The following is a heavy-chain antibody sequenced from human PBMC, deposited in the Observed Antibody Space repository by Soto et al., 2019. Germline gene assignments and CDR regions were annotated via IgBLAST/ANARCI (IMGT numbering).Heavy chain of an antibody. V-gene: IGHV4-30-4*01. D-gene: IGHD2-2*02. CDR2: IYYSGST. J-gene: IGHJ4*02. CDR1: GDSISSGDYY. CDR3: ARGNTPVDY. Sequence: SETLSLTCTVSGDSISSGDYYWSWIRQPPGKGLEWIGYIYYSGSTYYNPSLKSRITTSVDTSKNQFSLKLSSVTAADTAVYYCARGNTPVDYWGQGTLVTVSS.